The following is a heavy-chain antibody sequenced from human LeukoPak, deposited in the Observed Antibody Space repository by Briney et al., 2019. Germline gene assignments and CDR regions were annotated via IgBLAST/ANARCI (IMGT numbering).Heavy chain of an antibody. D-gene: IGHD6-19*01. V-gene: IGHV1-69*06. CDR1: GFTFSSYA. J-gene: IGHJ4*02. Sequence: GGSLRLSCAASGFTFSSYAISWVRQAPGQGLEWMGGIIPIFGTANYAQKFQGRVTITADKSTSTAYMELSSLRSEDTAVYYCAQTRRPGIAVAVLAPLYDYWGQGTLVTVSS. CDR2: IIPIFGTA. CDR3: AQTRRPGIAVAVLAPLYDY.